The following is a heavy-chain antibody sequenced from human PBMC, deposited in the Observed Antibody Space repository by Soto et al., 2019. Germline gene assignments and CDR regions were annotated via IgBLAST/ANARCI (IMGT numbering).Heavy chain of an antibody. CDR3: ARRAYGDYGMDV. D-gene: IGHD4-17*01. V-gene: IGHV3-33*01. CDR1: GFIFSSYG. J-gene: IGHJ6*02. CDR2: IWWDGSNS. Sequence: GSLRLSCAASGFIFSSYGMHWVLQAPGKGLEWVAVIWWDGSNSYYADSMQGRFTISRDNSKNTLYLQMNSLRAEDTGVYYCARRAYGDYGMDVWGQGTTVTVSS.